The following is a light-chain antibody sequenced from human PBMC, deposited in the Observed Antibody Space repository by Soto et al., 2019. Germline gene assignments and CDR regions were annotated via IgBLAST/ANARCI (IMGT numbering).Light chain of an antibody. Sequence: EIVLTQSPATLSVSPGERATLSCRASQSVNTNLAWYQQKPGQAPRLLIYGASTRATAIPARFSGSGSGTEFTLTISSLQSEGFAVYYCQQYNNWPPRYTFGQGTKLEIK. CDR3: QQYNNWPPRYT. J-gene: IGKJ2*01. V-gene: IGKV3-15*01. CDR1: QSVNTN. CDR2: GAS.